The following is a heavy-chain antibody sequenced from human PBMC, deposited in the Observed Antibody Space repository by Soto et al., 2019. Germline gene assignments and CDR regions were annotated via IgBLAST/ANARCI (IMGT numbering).Heavy chain of an antibody. V-gene: IGHV1-69*13. Sequence: GASVEVSCKASGGTFSSFAINWVRQAPGQGPEWMGGTIPILGTANYAQKFQGRVTIIADETTNTASLELTSLRSEDTAVYYCARGNALDIWGQGTTVTVSS. CDR3: ARGNALDI. CDR2: TIPILGTA. CDR1: GGTFSSFA. J-gene: IGHJ6*02.